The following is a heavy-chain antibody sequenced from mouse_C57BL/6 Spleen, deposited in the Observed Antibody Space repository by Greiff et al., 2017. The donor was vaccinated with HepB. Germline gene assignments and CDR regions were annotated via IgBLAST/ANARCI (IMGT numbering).Heavy chain of an antibody. J-gene: IGHJ2*01. CDR3: ARPIITTVVDYFDY. Sequence: VQLQQPGAELVKPGASVKLSCKASGYTFTSYWMHWVKQRPGQGLEWIGMIHPNSGSTNYNEKFKSKATLTVDKSSSTAYMQLSSLTSEDSAVYYCARPIITTVVDYFDYWGQGTTLTVSS. V-gene: IGHV1-64*01. CDR1: GYTFTSYW. CDR2: IHPNSGST. D-gene: IGHD1-1*01.